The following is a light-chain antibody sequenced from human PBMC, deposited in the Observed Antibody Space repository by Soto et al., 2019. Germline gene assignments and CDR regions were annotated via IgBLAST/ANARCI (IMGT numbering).Light chain of an antibody. CDR3: CSSRGLCAAV. CDR1: SSDVGGYNY. V-gene: IGLV2-11*01. CDR2: DVS. Sequence: QSALTQPRSVSGSPGQSVTISCTGTSSDVGGYNYVSWYQQHPGKAPKLMISDVSKRPSGVPDRFSGSKSGTTASLTISGLDAEDEADYCRCSSRGLCAAVFGGGTKVTVL. J-gene: IGLJ3*02.